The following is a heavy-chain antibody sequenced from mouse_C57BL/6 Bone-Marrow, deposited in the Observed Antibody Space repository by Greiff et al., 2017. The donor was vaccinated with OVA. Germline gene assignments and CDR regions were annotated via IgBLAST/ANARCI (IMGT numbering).Heavy chain of an antibody. D-gene: IGHD2-3*01. J-gene: IGHJ2*01. Sequence: EVHLVESGGGLVKPGGSLKLSCAASGFTFSSYAMSWVRQTPEKRLEWVATISDGGSYTYYPDNVKGRFTISRDNAKNNLYLQMSHLKSEDTAMYYCAREMDDGYYYFDYWGQGTTLTVSS. CDR1: GFTFSSYA. CDR2: ISDGGSYT. CDR3: AREMDDGYYYFDY. V-gene: IGHV5-4*01.